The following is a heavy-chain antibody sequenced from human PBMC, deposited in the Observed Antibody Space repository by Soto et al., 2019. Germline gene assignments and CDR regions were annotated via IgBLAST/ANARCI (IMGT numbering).Heavy chain of an antibody. CDR3: ARGPYYDLIWNYYYMDV. CDR2: IYYSGST. J-gene: IGHJ6*03. CDR1: GGSVSGHY. V-gene: IGHV4-59*08. D-gene: IGHD3-16*01. Sequence: SETLSLTCSVSGGSVSGHYWSWVRQTPGKGLEWIGYIYYSGSTNYNPSLKSRVTISVDTSKNQFSLRLTSVTAADTAVYYCARGPYYDLIWNYYYMDVWGKGTTVTVSS.